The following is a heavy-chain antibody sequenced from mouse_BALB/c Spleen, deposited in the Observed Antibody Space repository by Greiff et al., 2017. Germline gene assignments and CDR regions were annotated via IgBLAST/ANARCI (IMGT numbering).Heavy chain of an antibody. Sequence: EVKLMESGGGLVKPGGSLKLSCAASGFTFSSYAMSWVRQSPEKRLEWVAEISSGGSYTYYPDTVTGRFTISRDNAKNTLYLEMSSLRSEDTAMYYCARGLDDYDAYFDYWGQGTTLTVSS. D-gene: IGHD2-4*01. V-gene: IGHV5-9-4*01. CDR3: ARGLDDYDAYFDY. CDR2: ISSGGSYT. J-gene: IGHJ2*01. CDR1: GFTFSSYA.